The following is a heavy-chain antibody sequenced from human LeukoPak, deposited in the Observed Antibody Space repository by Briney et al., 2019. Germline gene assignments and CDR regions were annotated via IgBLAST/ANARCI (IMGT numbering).Heavy chain of an antibody. D-gene: IGHD4-17*01. V-gene: IGHV3-7*01. J-gene: IGHJ6*03. CDR1: GFTFSSYH. CDR3: AREESTVTTYFYYYYYMDV. Sequence: PGGSLRLSCEVSGFTFSSYHMNWVRQAPGKGLEWVANIKQDGSEKYYVDSVKGRFTISRDNAKNSLYLQMNSLRAEDTAVYYCAREESTVTTYFYYYYYMDVWGKGTTVTVSS. CDR2: IKQDGSEK.